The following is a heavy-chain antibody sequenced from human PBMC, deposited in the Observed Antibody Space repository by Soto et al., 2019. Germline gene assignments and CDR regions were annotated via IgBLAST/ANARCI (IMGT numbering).Heavy chain of an antibody. D-gene: IGHD6-6*01. Sequence: PGESLKISCKGSGYSFTSYWIGWVRQMPGKGLEWMGIIYPGDSDTRYSPSFQGQVTISADKPISTAYLQWSSLKASDTAMYYCASYSSSSPNGMDVWGQGTTVTVSS. CDR2: IYPGDSDT. J-gene: IGHJ6*02. CDR3: ASYSSSSPNGMDV. V-gene: IGHV5-51*01. CDR1: GYSFTSYW.